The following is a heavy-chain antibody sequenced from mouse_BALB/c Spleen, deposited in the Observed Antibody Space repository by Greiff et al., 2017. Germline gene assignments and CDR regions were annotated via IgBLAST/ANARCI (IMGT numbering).Heavy chain of an antibody. J-gene: IGHJ3*01. CDR1: GYTFTSYT. CDR3: TGYYGSSPWFAY. D-gene: IGHD1-1*01. CDR2: INPSSGYT. Sequence: QVQLKQSGAELARPGASVKMSCKASGYTFTSYTMHWVKQRPGQGLEWIGYINPSSGYTNYNQKFKDKATLTADKSSSTAYMQLSSLTSEDSAVYYCTGYYGSSPWFAYWGQGTLVTVSA. V-gene: IGHV1-4*01.